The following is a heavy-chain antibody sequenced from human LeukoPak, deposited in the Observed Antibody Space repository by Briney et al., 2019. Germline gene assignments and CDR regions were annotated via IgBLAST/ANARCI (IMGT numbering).Heavy chain of an antibody. V-gene: IGHV5-51*01. CDR3: ARADSRISAIDY. J-gene: IGHJ4*02. CDR2: IFPGDSDT. Sequence: GESLKISCEAFGYSFFHSWLGWVRQLPGKGLEWMGMIFPGDSDTRYSPSFQGHVTIAADRSTNTAYLHLSNLKASDTAIYYCARADSRISAIDYWGQGTLVTVSS. D-gene: IGHD5-18*01. CDR1: GYSFFHSW.